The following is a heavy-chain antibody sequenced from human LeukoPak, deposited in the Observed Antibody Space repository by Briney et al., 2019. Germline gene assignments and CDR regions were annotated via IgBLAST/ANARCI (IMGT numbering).Heavy chain of an antibody. D-gene: IGHD2-2*01. J-gene: IGHJ4*02. CDR1: GGSISSDY. CDR2: ISYSGST. V-gene: IGHV4-59*12. Sequence: SETLSLTCTVSGGSISSDYWSWIRQPPGKGLECIGYISYSGSTNSNPSLKSRVTISIDTSKNQFSLKLSSVTAADTAVYYCAQSRFGSTSSRARWPFDYWGQGTLVTVSS. CDR3: AQSRFGSTSSRARWPFDY.